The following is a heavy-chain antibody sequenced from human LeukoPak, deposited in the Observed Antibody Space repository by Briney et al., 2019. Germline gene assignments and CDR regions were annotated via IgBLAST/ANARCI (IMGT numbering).Heavy chain of an antibody. D-gene: IGHD3-10*01. CDR2: IHTSGST. J-gene: IGHJ4*02. Sequence: SETLSLTCTGAGGSISGYYWSWIRQPPGKGLEWIGYIHTSGSTNYNPSLKSRGTTSVDTSKNQFALKLSSVTAADTAVYYCARQAYYSGSGSWTGFDYWGQGTLVTVSS. CDR3: ARQAYYSGSGSWTGFDY. CDR1: GGSISGYY. V-gene: IGHV4-4*09.